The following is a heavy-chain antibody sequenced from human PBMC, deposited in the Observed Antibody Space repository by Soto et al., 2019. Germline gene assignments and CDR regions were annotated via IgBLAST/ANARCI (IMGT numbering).Heavy chain of an antibody. V-gene: IGHV3-30*18. CDR2: ISYDGSNK. Sequence: GGPLRLSCAASGFTFSSYGMHWVRQAPGKGLEWVAVISYDGSNKYYADSVKGRFTISRDNSKNTLYLQMNSLRAEDTAVYYCAKDTLNYCSGGSCHSFDICGQGTMVPVSS. J-gene: IGHJ3*02. D-gene: IGHD2-15*01. CDR3: AKDTLNYCSGGSCHSFDI. CDR1: GFTFSSYG.